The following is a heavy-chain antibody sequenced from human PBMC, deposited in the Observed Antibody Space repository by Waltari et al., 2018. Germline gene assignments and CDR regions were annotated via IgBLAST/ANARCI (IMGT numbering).Heavy chain of an antibody. CDR3: ATDSGSLEVTRFDY. CDR1: GYTFTDYY. CDR2: GDPEDGET. D-gene: IGHD1-26*01. V-gene: IGHV1-69-2*01. J-gene: IGHJ4*02. Sequence: EVQLVQSGAEVKKPGATVKISCKVSGYTFTDYYMHWVQQAPGKGLEWIGLGDPEDGETIYAEKFQGRVTITADTSTDTAYMVLSSLRSEDTAVYYCATDSGSLEVTRFDYWGQGTLVTVSS.